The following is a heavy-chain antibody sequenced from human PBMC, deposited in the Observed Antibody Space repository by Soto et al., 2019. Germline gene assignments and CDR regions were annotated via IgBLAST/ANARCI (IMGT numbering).Heavy chain of an antibody. CDR3: ARAGCDGGSCYTLVGLRYGMDV. D-gene: IGHD2-15*01. CDR1: GFILSTYA. J-gene: IGHJ6*02. CDR2: ISYVGNNK. Sequence: QVPLVESGGGGVQPGRFLRLSCAASGFILSTYAMYWVRQAPGKGLEWVAVISYVGNNKYYADSVKGRFTISRDNSKNTLYLQMNSLRAEDTAVYYCARAGCDGGSCYTLVGLRYGMDVWGQGTTVTVSS. V-gene: IGHV3-30-3*01.